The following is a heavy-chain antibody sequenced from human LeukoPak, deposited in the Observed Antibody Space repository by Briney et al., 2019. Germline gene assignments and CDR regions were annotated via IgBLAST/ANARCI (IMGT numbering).Heavy chain of an antibody. CDR3: VRDGSSWGNFDY. J-gene: IGHJ4*02. CDR1: GGSISSYF. Sequence: ETLSLTCTVSGGSISSYFWSWVRQAPGKGLEWVSYLSSSSSVIYHADSVKGRFTISRDNAKNSLYLQMNSLRTEDTAVYYCVRDGSSWGNFDYWGQGTLVSVSS. V-gene: IGHV3-48*01. CDR2: LSSSSSVI. D-gene: IGHD7-27*01.